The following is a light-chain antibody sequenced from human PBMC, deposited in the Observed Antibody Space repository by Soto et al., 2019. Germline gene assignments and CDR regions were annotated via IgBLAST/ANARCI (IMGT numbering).Light chain of an antibody. CDR1: SSDVGVYNY. J-gene: IGLJ1*01. Sequence: QSLLTQPASVSGSPGQSITISCTGTSSDVGVYNYVSWYQQHPGKAPKLMIYDVSNRPSGVSNRFSGSKSGNTASLTISGLQAEDEADYYCSSYTSSSTPYVFGTGTKVTVL. V-gene: IGLV2-14*01. CDR2: DVS. CDR3: SSYTSSSTPYV.